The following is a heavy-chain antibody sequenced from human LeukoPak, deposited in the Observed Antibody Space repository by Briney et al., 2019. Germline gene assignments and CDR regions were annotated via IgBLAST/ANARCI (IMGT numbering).Heavy chain of an antibody. J-gene: IGHJ4*02. CDR3: VRGTGY. CDR1: GFTFSTYV. V-gene: IGHV3-64D*06. CDR2: ICSNGDNT. Sequence: GGSLRLSCSVSGFTFSTYVMHWVRQAPGKGLEYVSAICSNGDNTYYADSVKGRFTISRDNSKNTLYLQMSSLRADDTAVYYCVRGTGYWGQGTLDTVSS.